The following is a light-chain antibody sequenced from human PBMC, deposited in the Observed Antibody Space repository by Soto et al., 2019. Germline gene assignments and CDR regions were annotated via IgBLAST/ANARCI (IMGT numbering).Light chain of an antibody. CDR2: GAS. Sequence: EIVLTQSPGTLSLSPGERATLSCRASQSVSSSYLAWYQQKPGQAPRLLIYGASSRATGIPDRFSGSGSGTEFTLTISSLQPEDFATYYCQQSNSFPPWTFGQGTKVDIK. J-gene: IGKJ1*01. CDR1: QSVSSSY. V-gene: IGKV3-20*01. CDR3: QQSNSFPPWT.